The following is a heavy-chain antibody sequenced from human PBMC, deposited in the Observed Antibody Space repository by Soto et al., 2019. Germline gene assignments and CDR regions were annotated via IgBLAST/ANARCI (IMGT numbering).Heavy chain of an antibody. J-gene: IGHJ4*02. Sequence: QVQLQESGPGLVKPSQTLSLTCTVSGGSISSGGHYWSWIRQHPGKGLEWIGYIYYSGSTYYNPSLKSRVTISVDTSKNQFSLKLSYVTAADTAVYYCARGPNYDILTGYLYYFDYWGQGTLVTVST. D-gene: IGHD3-9*01. CDR2: IYYSGST. V-gene: IGHV4-31*03. CDR3: ARGPNYDILTGYLYYFDY. CDR1: GGSISSGGHY.